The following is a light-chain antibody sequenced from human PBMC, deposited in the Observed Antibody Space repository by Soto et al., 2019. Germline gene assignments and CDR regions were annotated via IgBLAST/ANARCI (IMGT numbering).Light chain of an antibody. CDR1: QSVSSY. V-gene: IGKV3-11*01. CDR3: QQRSSWPIT. J-gene: IGKJ5*01. Sequence: EIVLTQSPATLSLSPGERATLSCRASQSVSSYLAWYQQKPGQAPRILIYDASNRATGFPARFSGSGSGTDFTLTISRLEPEEFAVYYCQQRSSWPITCGQGTRRDIK. CDR2: DAS.